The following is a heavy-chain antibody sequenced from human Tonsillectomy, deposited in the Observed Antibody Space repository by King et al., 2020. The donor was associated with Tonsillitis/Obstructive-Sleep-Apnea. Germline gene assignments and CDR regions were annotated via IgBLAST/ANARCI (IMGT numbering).Heavy chain of an antibody. Sequence: QLVQSGAEVKKPGESLRISCKGSGYSFTSYWIDWVRQMPGKGLEWMGTTDPSDSYTNYSPSFQGHVTISADKSISTAYLQWSSLEASDTAMYYCARRYFDGHYYYYMDVWGKGTTVTVSS. CDR3: ARRYFDGHYYYYMDV. V-gene: IGHV5-10-1*01. J-gene: IGHJ6*03. CDR1: GYSFTSYW. D-gene: IGHD3-9*01. CDR2: TDPSDSYT.